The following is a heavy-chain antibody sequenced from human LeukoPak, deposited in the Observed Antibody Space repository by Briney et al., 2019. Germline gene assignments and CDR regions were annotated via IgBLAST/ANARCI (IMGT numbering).Heavy chain of an antibody. CDR1: GFTVRNNY. V-gene: IGHV3-66*01. CDR2: IYSDGST. CDR3: ARDPPAVASNTYG. Sequence: GGPLRLSCAASGFTVRNNYMNWVRQAPGKGLEWVSLIYSDGSTYYADSVRGRFTISRDNSENTLYLQMNSLRVEDTAMYYCARDPPAVASNTYGWGQGTLVTVSS. D-gene: IGHD6-13*01. J-gene: IGHJ4*02.